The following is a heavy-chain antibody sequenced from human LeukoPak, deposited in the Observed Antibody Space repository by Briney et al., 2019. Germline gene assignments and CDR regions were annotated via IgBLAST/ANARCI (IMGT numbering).Heavy chain of an antibody. D-gene: IGHD3-3*01. J-gene: IGHJ4*02. CDR1: GGSISSYY. CDR2: IYYSGST. CDR3: ARGDRDLEIFDY. Sequence: SETLSLTCTVSGGSISSYYWSWIRQPPGKGLEWIGYIYYSGSTNYNPSLKSRVTISVDTSKNQFSLKLSSVTAADTAVYYCARGDRDLEIFDYWGQGTLVTVSS. V-gene: IGHV4-59*01.